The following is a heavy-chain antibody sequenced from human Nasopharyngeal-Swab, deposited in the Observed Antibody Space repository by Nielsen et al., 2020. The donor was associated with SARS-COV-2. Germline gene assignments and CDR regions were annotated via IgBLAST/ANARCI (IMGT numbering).Heavy chain of an antibody. V-gene: IGHV4-34*01. D-gene: IGHD2-2*01. CDR3: ARGLSGIVPAPILGLGPYYYYYYMDV. CDR1: GGSFSGHQ. J-gene: IGHJ6*03. CDR2: VSHGGGT. Sequence: SETLSLTCAVYGGSFSGHQWSWVRQPPGKGLEWIGEVSHGGGTKYNPSLKSRVTISVATSKNQFSLKLSSVTAADTAVYYCARGLSGIVPAPILGLGPYYYYYYMDVWDKGTTVTVSS.